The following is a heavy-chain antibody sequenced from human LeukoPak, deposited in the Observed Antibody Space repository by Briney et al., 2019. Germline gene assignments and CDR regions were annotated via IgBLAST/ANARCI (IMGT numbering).Heavy chain of an antibody. D-gene: IGHD5-24*01. CDR1: GGSISSYY. V-gene: IGHV4-59*08. CDR3: ARAGRRWLQPLDY. Sequence: NPSETLSLTCTVSGGSISSYYWSWIRQPPGKGLEWIGYIYYSGSTNYNPSLKSRVTISVDTSKNQFSLKLSTVTAADTAVYYCARAGRRWLQPLDYWGQGTLVTVSS. CDR2: IYYSGST. J-gene: IGHJ4*02.